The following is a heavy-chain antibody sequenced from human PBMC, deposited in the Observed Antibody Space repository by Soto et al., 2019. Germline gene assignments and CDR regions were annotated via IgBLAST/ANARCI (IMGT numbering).Heavy chain of an antibody. CDR2: IYYSGST. CDR3: ARPRVERGPQNYYDYYYMDV. CDR1: GGSISSSSYY. D-gene: IGHD1-26*01. Sequence: QLQLQESGPGLVKPSETLSLTCTVSGGSISSSSYYWGWIRQPPGKGLEWIGSIYYSGSTYYNPSFKSRVAISVDTSKNQFSLKLSSVTAADTAVYYCARPRVERGPQNYYDYYYMDVWGKGTTVTVSS. V-gene: IGHV4-39*01. J-gene: IGHJ6*03.